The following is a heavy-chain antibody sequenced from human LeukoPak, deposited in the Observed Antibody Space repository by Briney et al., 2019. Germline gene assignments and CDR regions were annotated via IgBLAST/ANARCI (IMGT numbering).Heavy chain of an antibody. Sequence: GASVKLSCKASGYTFTSYGISWVRQAPGQGLEGMGWISAYNCNTNYAQKLQGRVTMTTDTSTSTPYMELRSLRSDDTAVYYCARGVDTAMVDYYYYYGMDVWGQGTTVTVSS. D-gene: IGHD5-18*01. CDR3: ARGVDTAMVDYYYYYGMDV. CDR2: ISAYNCNT. V-gene: IGHV1-18*01. CDR1: GYTFTSYG. J-gene: IGHJ6*02.